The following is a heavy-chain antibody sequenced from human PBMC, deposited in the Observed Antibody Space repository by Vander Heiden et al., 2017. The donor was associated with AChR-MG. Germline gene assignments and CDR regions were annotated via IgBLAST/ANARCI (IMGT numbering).Heavy chain of an antibody. V-gene: IGHV3-48*01. D-gene: IGHD5-18*01. J-gene: IGHJ6*02. CDR2: ISSSSSTL. CDR3: ARSDGDTAMVLWYYYGMDV. Sequence: GFTFSSYSMNWVRQAPGKGLEWVSYISSSSSTLYYADSVKGRFTISRDNAKNSLYLQMNSLRAEDTAVYYCARSDGDTAMVLWYYYGMDVWGQGTTVTVSS. CDR1: GFTFSSYS.